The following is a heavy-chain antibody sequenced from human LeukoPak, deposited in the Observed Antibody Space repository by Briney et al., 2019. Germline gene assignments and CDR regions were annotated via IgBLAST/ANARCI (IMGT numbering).Heavy chain of an antibody. CDR1: GYTFSFYG. V-gene: IGHV3-33*01. D-gene: IGHD3-10*01. CDR2: VWYDGSKK. J-gene: IGHJ1*01. CDR3: AGEEDLSELRGGREFFQY. Sequence: PGRPLRLSCAASGYTFSFYGMHWVRQAPGKGLEWVAVVWYDGSKKYYADSVKGRFTISRDNSKNTVYLQMNSLRVEDTAVYYCAGEEDLSELRGGREFFQYWGQGTLVTVSS.